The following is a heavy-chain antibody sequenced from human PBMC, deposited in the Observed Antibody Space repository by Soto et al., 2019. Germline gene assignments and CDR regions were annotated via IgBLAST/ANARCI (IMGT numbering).Heavy chain of an antibody. CDR3: ARDAPGGAGTPGDY. CDR1: GFTFSSYG. Sequence: QVQLVESGGGVVQPGRSLRLSCTASGFTFSSYGMHWVRQAPGKGLEWVVLISYDGSNKYDADSVTGRFTISRDNSKNTLYLQINSLRTEDTAVYYCARDAPGGAGTPGDYWGQGTLVTVS. J-gene: IGHJ4*02. CDR2: ISYDGSNK. V-gene: IGHV3-30*03. D-gene: IGHD1-26*01.